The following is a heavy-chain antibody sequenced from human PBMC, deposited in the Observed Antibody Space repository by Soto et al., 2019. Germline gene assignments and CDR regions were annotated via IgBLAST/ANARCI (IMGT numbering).Heavy chain of an antibody. CDR3: ARGYYYGSGSTLGY. CDR1: GYTFTGYY. D-gene: IGHD3-10*01. J-gene: IGHJ4*02. V-gene: IGHV1-2*04. CDR2: INPNSGGT. Sequence: ASVKVSCKASGYTFTGYYMHWVRQAPGQGLERMGWINPNSGGTNYAQKFQGWVTMTRDTSISTAYMELSRLRSDDTAVYYCARGYYYGSGSTLGYWGQGTLVTVSS.